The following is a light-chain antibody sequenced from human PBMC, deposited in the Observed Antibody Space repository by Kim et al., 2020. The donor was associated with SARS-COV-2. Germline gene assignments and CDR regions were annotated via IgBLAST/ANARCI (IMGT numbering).Light chain of an antibody. CDR2: GAS. J-gene: IGKJ4*01. V-gene: IGKV3-15*01. Sequence: EIVMTQSPGTLSVSPGERATLSRRANQSVGSNLAWYQHKAGQAPRLLIFGASTRPPGIPARFSGSGSGTEFTLTISSLQSEDCAVYYCQQYNNWPPLTFGGGTKVDIK. CDR1: QSVGSN. CDR3: QQYNNWPPLT.